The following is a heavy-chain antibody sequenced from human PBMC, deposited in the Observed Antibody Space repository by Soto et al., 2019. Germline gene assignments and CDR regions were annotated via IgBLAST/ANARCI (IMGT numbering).Heavy chain of an antibody. CDR1: GFNFRSYG. CDR2: ISYDGSNK. J-gene: IGHJ4*02. CDR3: AKADYDFWSGYPGLFDY. D-gene: IGHD3-3*01. V-gene: IGHV3-30*18. Sequence: GGSHRLSCAASGFNFRSYGMHWVRQAPGKGLEWVAVISYDGSNKYYADSVKGRFTISRDNSKNTLYLQMNSLRAEDTAVYYCAKADYDFWSGYPGLFDYWGQGTLVTVSS.